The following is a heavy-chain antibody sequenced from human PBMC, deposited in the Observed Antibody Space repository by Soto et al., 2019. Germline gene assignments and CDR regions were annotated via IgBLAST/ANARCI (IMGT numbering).Heavy chain of an antibody. V-gene: IGHV3-30*18. D-gene: IGHD3-3*02. Sequence: QVQLVESGGGVVQPGRSLRLSCVASGFNFNSYGMHWVRQAPGKGLEWVAVISYDGSNQYYADSVKGRFTISRDNSRNTLYLQLNSLRAEDTALYFCGKDNTTVLAEVSWQDHWGQGTLVTVAS. CDR2: ISYDGSNQ. CDR3: GKDNTTVLAEVSWQDH. CDR1: GFNFNSYG. J-gene: IGHJ4*02.